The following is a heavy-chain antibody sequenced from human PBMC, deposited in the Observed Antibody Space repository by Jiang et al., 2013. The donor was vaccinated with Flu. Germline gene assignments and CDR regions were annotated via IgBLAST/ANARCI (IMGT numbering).Heavy chain of an antibody. CDR1: GGSISSSNW. J-gene: IGHJ3*02. D-gene: IGHD3-9*01. CDR2: IYHSGST. V-gene: IGHV4-4*02. Sequence: GPGLVKPSGTLSLTCAVSGGSISSSNWWSWVRQPPGKGLEWIGEIYHSGSTNYNPSLKSRVTISVDKSKNQFSLKLSSVTAADTAVYYCARTTYYDILTGYYPGAFDIWGQGTMATVSS. CDR3: ARTTYYDILTGYYPGAFDI.